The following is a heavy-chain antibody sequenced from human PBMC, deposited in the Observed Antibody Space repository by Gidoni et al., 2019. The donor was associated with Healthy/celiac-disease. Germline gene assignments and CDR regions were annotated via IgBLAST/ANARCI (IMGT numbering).Heavy chain of an antibody. CDR1: GGSISSYY. Sequence: QVQLQESGPGLVKPSETLSLTCSVSGGSISSYYCSWIRQPPGKGLVWIGYIYYSGSTNYNPSLKRRGTISVDTSKNQFSLKLSSVTAADTAVYDCARASPLGGQNYYYDGMDVWGQGTTVTVSS. CDR2: IYYSGST. D-gene: IGHD3-16*01. CDR3: ARASPLGGQNYYYDGMDV. J-gene: IGHJ6*02. V-gene: IGHV4-59*01.